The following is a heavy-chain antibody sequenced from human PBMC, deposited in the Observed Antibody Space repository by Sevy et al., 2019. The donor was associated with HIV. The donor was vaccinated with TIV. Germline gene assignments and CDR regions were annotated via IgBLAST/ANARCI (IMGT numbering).Heavy chain of an antibody. CDR3: AGQILTYNSGWSYYDY. J-gene: IGHJ4*02. CDR2: IRYTGET. CDR1: GASISSSGYY. D-gene: IGHD6-19*01. Sequence: SETLSLTCTVSGASISSSGYYWGLIRQPPGKGLEWIASIRYTGETCYNPSPRSRVTISADTSKNQFSLQLSSVTAADTAIYFCAGQILTYNSGWSYYDYWGQGTVVTVSS. V-gene: IGHV4-39*01.